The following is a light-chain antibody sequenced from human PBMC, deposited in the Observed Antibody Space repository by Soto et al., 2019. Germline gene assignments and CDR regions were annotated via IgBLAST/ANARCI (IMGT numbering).Light chain of an antibody. Sequence: EIVLTQSPATLSLSPGERATLSCRASQSVSSYLAWYQQKPGQAPRLLIYDASNRATGIPARFSGSGSGTDSTLTISSLEPEDFAVYYCQQRSNWPPEVTFGPRTKLDIK. CDR1: QSVSSY. V-gene: IGKV3-11*01. CDR3: QQRSNWPPEVT. J-gene: IGKJ3*01. CDR2: DAS.